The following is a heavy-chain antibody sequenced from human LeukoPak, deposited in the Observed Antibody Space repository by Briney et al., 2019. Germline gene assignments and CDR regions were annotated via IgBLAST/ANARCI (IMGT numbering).Heavy chain of an antibody. J-gene: IGHJ4*02. D-gene: IGHD1-26*01. CDR2: IRKNVDSYST. CDR3: VRLSGNYLDY. Sequence: GGSLRLSCAASGFTFSDHFMAWVRQAPGKGLEWVGRIRKNVDSYSTEYAASVKGRFTISRDDSKNSLYLQMNSLETEDTAVYFCVRLSGNYLDYRGQGTLVTVSS. CDR1: GFTFSDHF. V-gene: IGHV3-72*01.